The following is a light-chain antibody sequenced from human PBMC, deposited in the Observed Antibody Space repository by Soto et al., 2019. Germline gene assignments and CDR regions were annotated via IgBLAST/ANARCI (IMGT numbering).Light chain of an antibody. V-gene: IGKV1-39*01. CDR2: DAS. CDR3: QQSYSTLWT. CDR1: QNIRSR. Sequence: DIQMTQSPSTLSGSVGDRVTITCRASQNIRSRLAWFQQKPGKAPKLLIYDASSLESGVPSRFSGSGSGTDFTLTISSLQPEDFATYYCQQSYSTLWTFGQGTKVDIK. J-gene: IGKJ1*01.